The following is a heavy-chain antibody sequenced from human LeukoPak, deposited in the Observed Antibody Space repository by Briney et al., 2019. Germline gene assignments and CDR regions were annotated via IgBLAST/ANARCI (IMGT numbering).Heavy chain of an antibody. V-gene: IGHV3-23*01. CDR3: AKDRSQEYCSGGSCYSGFDY. CDR2: ISGSGGST. D-gene: IGHD2-15*01. Sequence: GSLRLSCAASGITFSSYAMSWGRQAPGKGLEWVSAISGSGGSTYYADSVKGRFTISRDNSKNTLYLQMNSLRAEDTAVYYCAKDRSQEYCSGGSCYSGFDYWGQGTLVTVSS. J-gene: IGHJ4*02. CDR1: GITFSSYA.